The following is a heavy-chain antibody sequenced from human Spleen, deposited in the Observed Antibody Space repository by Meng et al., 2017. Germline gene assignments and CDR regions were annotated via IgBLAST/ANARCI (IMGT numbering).Heavy chain of an antibody. D-gene: IGHD4-17*01. CDR1: GGPISSGAYY. CDR3: ARGAGPTDSYFDH. V-gene: IGHV4-31*01. J-gene: IGHJ4*02. Sequence: QGHLQGSGPGRVKPSQTLSLTCTVSGGPISSGAYYWNWIRQPPGKGLEWIGYIYYTGTTDYNPSLKSLVTISMDTSKSQFSLRLSSVTAADTAVYYCARGAGPTDSYFDHWGQGTLVTVSS. CDR2: IYYTGTT.